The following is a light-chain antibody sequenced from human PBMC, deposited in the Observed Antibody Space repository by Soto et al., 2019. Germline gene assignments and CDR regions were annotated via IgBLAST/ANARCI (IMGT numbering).Light chain of an antibody. J-gene: IGLJ1*01. CDR1: SSAIGGSTY. CDR2: DVN. V-gene: IGLV2-14*01. Sequence: QSALTQPASVSGSPGQSITVSCTGTSSAIGGSTYVSWYQQHPGKAPRLIIYDVNNRPSGVAARFSASKSGNTASLTISGLQAEDEADYYCTSYTRSGLYVFGTGTKLTVL. CDR3: TSYTRSGLYV.